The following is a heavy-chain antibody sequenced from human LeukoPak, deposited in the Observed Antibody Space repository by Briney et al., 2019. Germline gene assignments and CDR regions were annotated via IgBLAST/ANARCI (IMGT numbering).Heavy chain of an antibody. V-gene: IGHV3-21*01. D-gene: IGHD4-17*01. J-gene: IGHJ2*01. CDR2: VSIGGTNI. Sequence: PGGSLRLSCAASGFTFSSYGMNWVRQAPGKGLEWVSFVSIGGTNIYYADSVKGRFTISRDDAKNSLYLQMNSLTAEDTAEYYCARNKINTVTTGWYFDLWGRGTLVTVSS. CDR3: ARNKINTVTTGWYFDL. CDR1: GFTFSSYG.